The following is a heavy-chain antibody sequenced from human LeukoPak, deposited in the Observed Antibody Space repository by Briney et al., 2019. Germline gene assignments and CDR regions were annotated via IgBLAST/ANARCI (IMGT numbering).Heavy chain of an antibody. V-gene: IGHV4-34*01. CDR2: INHSGST. CDR3: ARTSSWPHYYYYYYMDV. D-gene: IGHD6-13*01. J-gene: IGHJ6*03. CDR1: GGSFSGYY. Sequence: SETLSLTCAVYGGSFSGYYWSWIRQPPGKGLEWIGEINHSGSTNYNPSLKSRVTISVDTSKNQFSLKLSSVTAADTAVYYCARTSSWPHYYYYYYMDVWGKGTTVTVSS.